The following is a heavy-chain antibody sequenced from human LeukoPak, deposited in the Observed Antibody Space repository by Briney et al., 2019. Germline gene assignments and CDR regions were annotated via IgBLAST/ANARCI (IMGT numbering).Heavy chain of an antibody. V-gene: IGHV1-2*02. CDR1: GYSFIDHY. CDR3: ARIAGSGSLNMFHP. J-gene: IGHJ5*02. Sequence: ASVKVSSMASGYSFIDHYIHWMRQAPGQGPEWMGWIYPKSGGTNSAQKFQGRVTLTRDTSISTTYMELTGLRSDDTAMYYCARIAGSGSLNMFHPWGQGTLVTVSS. D-gene: IGHD3-10*01. CDR2: IYPKSGGT.